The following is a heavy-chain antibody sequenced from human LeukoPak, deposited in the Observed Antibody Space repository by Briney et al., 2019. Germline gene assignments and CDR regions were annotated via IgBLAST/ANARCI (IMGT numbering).Heavy chain of an antibody. Sequence: GGSLRLSCAVSGFTFSNYGMSWVRQAPGKGMEWVSGISGSGGSTYYADSVKGRFTVSRDNSKNTLYLQMNSLRAEDTAVYYCAKEPTVITRYMDVWGKGTTVTISS. J-gene: IGHJ6*03. CDR2: ISGSGGST. D-gene: IGHD4-23*01. CDR1: GFTFSNYG. V-gene: IGHV3-23*01. CDR3: AKEPTVITRYMDV.